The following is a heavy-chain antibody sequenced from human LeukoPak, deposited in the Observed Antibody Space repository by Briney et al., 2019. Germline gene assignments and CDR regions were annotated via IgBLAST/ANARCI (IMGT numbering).Heavy chain of an antibody. CDR2: INSDGTST. CDR1: GLTFSNYW. V-gene: IGHV3-74*01. J-gene: IGHJ4*02. D-gene: IGHD3-22*01. Sequence: GGSLRLSCAASGLTFSNYWMHWVRQAPGKGLVWVARINSDGTSTTYADSVKGRFSVSRDNADNTLYLQMNSLRAEDTAVYYCARDQGMYYYDSSGYNWGQGTLVTVSS. CDR3: ARDQGMYYYDSSGYN.